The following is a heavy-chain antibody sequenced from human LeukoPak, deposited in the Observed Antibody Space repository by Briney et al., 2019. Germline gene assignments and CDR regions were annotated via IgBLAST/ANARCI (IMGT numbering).Heavy chain of an antibody. CDR1: GFTFSSYS. V-gene: IGHV3-48*01. CDR3: AREDIVVVGLFDY. Sequence: PGGSLRLSCAASGFTFSSYSMNWVRQAPGKGLEWVSYISSSSSTIYYADSVKGRFTISRDNAKNSLYLQMSSLRAEDTAVYYCAREDIVVVGLFDYWGQGTLVTVSS. J-gene: IGHJ4*02. D-gene: IGHD2-2*01. CDR2: ISSSSSTI.